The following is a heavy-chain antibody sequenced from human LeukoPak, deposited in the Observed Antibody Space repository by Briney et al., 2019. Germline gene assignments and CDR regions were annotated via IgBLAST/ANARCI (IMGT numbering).Heavy chain of an antibody. Sequence: GGSLRLSCAGSGFTFSNYGMHWVRQAPGKGLEWVAVIWYDGSNKYYADSVKGRFTISRDNSKNTLFLQMNSLRAEDTAIYYCAKDRALHQFDYWGQGTLVTVSS. CDR2: IWYDGSNK. CDR1: GFTFSNYG. V-gene: IGHV3-33*06. J-gene: IGHJ4*02. CDR3: AKDRALHQFDY.